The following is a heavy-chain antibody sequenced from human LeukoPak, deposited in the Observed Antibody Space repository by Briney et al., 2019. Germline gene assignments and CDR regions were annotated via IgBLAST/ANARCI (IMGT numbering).Heavy chain of an antibody. Sequence: GGSLRLSCAASGFTFSNYEMNWVRQAPGKGLEWVSYISSSGSIIYYADSVKGRFTVSKDNAENSLYLQMNSLRAEDTAVYYCARNRGGGSGYSDYWGQGTPVTVSS. CDR3: ARNRGGGSGYSDY. D-gene: IGHD3-22*01. CDR2: ISSSGSII. J-gene: IGHJ4*02. CDR1: GFTFSNYE. V-gene: IGHV3-48*03.